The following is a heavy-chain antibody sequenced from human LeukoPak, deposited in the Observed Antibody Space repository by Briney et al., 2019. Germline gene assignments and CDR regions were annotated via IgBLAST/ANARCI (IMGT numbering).Heavy chain of an antibody. J-gene: IGHJ4*02. CDR2: ISYDGSNK. CDR1: GFTFSTYG. Sequence: GGSLRLSCAASGFTFSTYGMHLVRQAPGKGLEWVAVISYDGSNKYYADSVKGRFTISRDNSKNTLYLQMSSLRPEDTAVYYCARSGYYGLGTKGFDHWGQGTLVTVSS. CDR3: ARSGYYGLGTKGFDH. D-gene: IGHD3-10*01. V-gene: IGHV3-30*03.